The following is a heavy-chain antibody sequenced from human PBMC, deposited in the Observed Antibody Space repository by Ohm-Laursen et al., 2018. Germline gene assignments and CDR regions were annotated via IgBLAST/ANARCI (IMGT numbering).Heavy chain of an antibody. V-gene: IGHV3-21*04. D-gene: IGHD3-10*01. Sequence: SLRLSCSASGFTFSSYSLNWVRQAPGKGLEWVSSIGFSSSYIYYADSVKGRFTISRDNAKNSLYLQMNSLRAEDTALYYCAKGSGSGSYYKSPFDYWGQGTLVTVSS. J-gene: IGHJ4*02. CDR3: AKGSGSGSYYKSPFDY. CDR1: GFTFSSYS. CDR2: IGFSSSYI.